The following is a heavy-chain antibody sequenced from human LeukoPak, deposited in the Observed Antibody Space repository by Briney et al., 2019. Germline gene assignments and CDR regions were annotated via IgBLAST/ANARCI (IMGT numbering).Heavy chain of an antibody. CDR2: ISYDGSSK. J-gene: IGHJ4*02. CDR3: ARGGYDSSGFDY. CDR1: GFTFSSYA. Sequence: GGSLRLSCAASGFTFSSYAMHWVRQAPGKGLEWVAVISYDGSSKYYADSVKGRFTISRDNSKNTLYLQMNSLRAEDTAVYYCARGGYDSSGFDYWGQGTLVTVSS. D-gene: IGHD3-22*01. V-gene: IGHV3-30-3*01.